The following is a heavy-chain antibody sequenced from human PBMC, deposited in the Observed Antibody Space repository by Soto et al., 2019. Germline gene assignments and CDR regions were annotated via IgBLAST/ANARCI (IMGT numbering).Heavy chain of an antibody. CDR3: ARERGEDVAFDI. J-gene: IGHJ3*02. D-gene: IGHD4-17*01. CDR2: IYYRGST. CDR1: GGSISSGGYY. V-gene: IGHV4-31*03. Sequence: QVQLQESGPGLVKPSQTLSLTCTVSGGSISSGGYYWSWIRHHPGKGLGWIGYIYYRGSTYYNPSLKSRVTISVDTSKNQFSLQLCSVTAADTAVYYCARERGEDVAFDILGQGTMVTVSS.